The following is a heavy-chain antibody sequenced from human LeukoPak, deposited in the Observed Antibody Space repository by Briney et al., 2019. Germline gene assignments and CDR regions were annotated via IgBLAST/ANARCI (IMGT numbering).Heavy chain of an antibody. D-gene: IGHD6-13*01. CDR3: ARDNNLGYSSRRLNWFDP. V-gene: IGHV4-39*02. CDR2: IYYSGST. J-gene: IGHJ5*02. CDR1: GGSISSSYYY. Sequence: PSETLSLTCTVPGGSISSSYYYWGWIRQPPGKGLEWIGSIYYSGSTYYNPSLKSRVTISIDTSKNQSSLNLSSVTAADTAVYYCARDNNLGYSSRRLNWFDPWGQGTLVTVSS.